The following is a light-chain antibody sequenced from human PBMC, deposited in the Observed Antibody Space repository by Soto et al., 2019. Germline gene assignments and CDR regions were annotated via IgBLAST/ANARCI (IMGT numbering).Light chain of an antibody. J-gene: IGKJ3*01. Sequence: DTQMTQSPSSASASVGDRVTITCRASQGINSWLAWYQEKPGKAPKLLIYAASSLHSGVPSRFSGSGSGTDFTLTISSLQPEDFATYYCQQANSFPPTFGPGTKVDIK. V-gene: IGKV1-12*01. CDR3: QQANSFPPT. CDR1: QGINSW. CDR2: AAS.